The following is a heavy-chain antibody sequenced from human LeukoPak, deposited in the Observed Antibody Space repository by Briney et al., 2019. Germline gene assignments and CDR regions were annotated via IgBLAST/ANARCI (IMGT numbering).Heavy chain of an antibody. J-gene: IGHJ4*02. V-gene: IGHV3-9*01. CDR1: GFTFDDYA. CDR3: AKDVSDYVWGNYRHFDS. CDR2: IMWNGDPV. D-gene: IGHD3-16*02. Sequence: SLRLPCAASGFTFDDYARHGVGKVPGKGLEWVAGIMWNGDPVAYVDALKGRFPISRDKAQNSLSHQLTSLTDDDTALHYCAKDVSDYVWGNYRHFDSWGQGSLVTVS.